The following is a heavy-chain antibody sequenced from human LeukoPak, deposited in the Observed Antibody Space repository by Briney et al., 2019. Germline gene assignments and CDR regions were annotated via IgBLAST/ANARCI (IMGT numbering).Heavy chain of an antibody. D-gene: IGHD5-18*01. Sequence: GASVKVSCKASGYTFTSYGISWVRQAPGQGLEWMGWISAYNGNTNYAQKLQGRVTMTTDTSTSTAYMELSRLRSDDTAVYYCARDTLTRRDTAMVSWGQGTLVTVSS. V-gene: IGHV1-18*01. J-gene: IGHJ4*02. CDR2: ISAYNGNT. CDR3: ARDTLTRRDTAMVS. CDR1: GYTFTSYG.